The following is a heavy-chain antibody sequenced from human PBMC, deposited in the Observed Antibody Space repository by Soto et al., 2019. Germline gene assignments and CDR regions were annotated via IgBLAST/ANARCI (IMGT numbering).Heavy chain of an antibody. CDR3: GRETPSGSSDFDN. Sequence: ASVKVSCKASGYSFTDYYIHWVRQAPGQGLEWMGWIKPNTGDTNLAQKFQGRVTMTRDTSISRAYMEVSRVGSDDTALYFCGRETPSGSSDFDNGGQGTLVKVSS. V-gene: IGHV1-2*02. J-gene: IGHJ4*01. D-gene: IGHD1-26*01. CDR1: GYSFTDYY. CDR2: IKPNTGDT.